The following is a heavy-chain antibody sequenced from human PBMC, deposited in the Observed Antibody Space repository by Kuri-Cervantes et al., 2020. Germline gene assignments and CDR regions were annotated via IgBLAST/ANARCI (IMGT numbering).Heavy chain of an antibody. CDR1: GYTFTGYY. CDR2: INPNSGGT. CDR3: ARVDDYYDSSGYSY. Sequence: ASVKVSCKASGYTFTGYYMHWVRQAPGQGREWMGWINPNSGGTNYAQKFQGRVTMTRDTSISTAYMELSRLRSDDTAVYYCARVDDYYDSSGYSYWGQGTLVTVSS. J-gene: IGHJ4*02. D-gene: IGHD3-22*01. V-gene: IGHV1-2*02.